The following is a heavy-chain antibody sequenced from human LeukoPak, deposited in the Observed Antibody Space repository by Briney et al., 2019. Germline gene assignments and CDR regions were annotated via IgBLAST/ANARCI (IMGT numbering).Heavy chain of an antibody. Sequence: PGGSLRLSCAASGFTFSSYWMHWVRHAPGKGLVWVSRINSDGSSTSCADSVKGRFTISRDNAKNTLYQQMNSLRAQDTAVYYGARDTGERGVPTYYYYYYMDVWGKGTTVTVSS. J-gene: IGHJ6*03. CDR3: ARDTGERGVPTYYYYYYMDV. V-gene: IGHV3-74*01. CDR1: GFTFSSYW. CDR2: INSDGSST. D-gene: IGHD3-10*01.